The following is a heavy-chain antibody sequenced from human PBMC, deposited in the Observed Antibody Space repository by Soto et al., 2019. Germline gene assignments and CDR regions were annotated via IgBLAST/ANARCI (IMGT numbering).Heavy chain of an antibody. D-gene: IGHD3-10*01. CDR2: MYSGGST. V-gene: IGHV3-53*01. CDR3: ERDGLFGSWGYSRILFDY. J-gene: IGHJ4*02. Sequence: PGGSVRLSCAASGLTVSSNYMSGVRQAPGKGLEWVSGMYSGGSTDYADSVKGRFTISRDNSKNTLYLQMNSLRAEDTAVYYCERDGLFGSWGYSRILFDYWGQGALVTVSA. CDR1: GLTVSSNY.